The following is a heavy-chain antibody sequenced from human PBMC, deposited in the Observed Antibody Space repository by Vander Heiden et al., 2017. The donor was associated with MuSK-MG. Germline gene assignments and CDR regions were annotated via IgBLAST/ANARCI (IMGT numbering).Heavy chain of an antibody. CDR1: GFTFSSYS. V-gene: IGHV3-48*01. J-gene: IGHJ4*02. CDR3: ARDRVGAMDY. Sequence: EVQLVESGGGVVQPGGSLRLSCAASGFTFSSYSMNWVRQAPGKGLEWVSYISSSSSTIYYADSVKGRFTISRDNAKNSLYLQMNSLRAEDTAGYYCARDRVGAMDYWGQGTLGNVAS. D-gene: IGHD2-2*01. CDR2: ISSSSSTI.